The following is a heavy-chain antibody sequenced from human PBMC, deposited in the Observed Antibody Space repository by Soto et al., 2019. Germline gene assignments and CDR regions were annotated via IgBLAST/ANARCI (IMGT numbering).Heavy chain of an antibody. CDR1: GFKFSSYE. Sequence: EVQLEESGGGLVQPGGSLRLACAGSGFKFSSYEMNWVRQAPGKGLEWVSFILHSGDIIYYADSVKGRLTISRANAQNLLYLHLTTLRVEDTAIYYCATRPSVSYRPLFDEWGPGALVTVSS. V-gene: IGHV3-48*03. CDR3: ATRPSVSYRPLFDE. J-gene: IGHJ4*02. D-gene: IGHD3-10*01. CDR2: ILHSGDII.